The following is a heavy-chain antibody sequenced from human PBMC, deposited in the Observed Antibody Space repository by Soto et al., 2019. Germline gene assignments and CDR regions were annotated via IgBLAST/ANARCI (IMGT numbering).Heavy chain of an antibody. CDR1: GFTLSDHY. CDR3: TRDYYERGPGYYRDFGMDV. Sequence: EVQLVESGGGLVQPGGSLRLSCAGSGFTLSDHYIDWVRQAPGKGLEWVGRSRDKAQGYSTAYAASVKGRFTTSRDESKNSVYLQMNSLKTEDTAVYYCTRDYYERGPGYYRDFGMDVWGLGTTVTVS. D-gene: IGHD3-22*01. J-gene: IGHJ6*02. V-gene: IGHV3-72*01. CDR2: SRDKAQGYST.